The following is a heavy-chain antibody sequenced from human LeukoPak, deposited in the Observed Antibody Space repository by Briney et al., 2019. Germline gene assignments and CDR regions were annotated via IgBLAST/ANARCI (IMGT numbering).Heavy chain of an antibody. CDR3: LLQMTYGELSDPDF. D-gene: IGHD3-16*02. J-gene: IGHJ4*02. CDR1: GFTLSSLA. V-gene: IGHV3-21*01. CDR2: SGTRSGTK. Sequence: PGGSLRLSCAASGFTLSSLAMHWVRQAPGKGLEWVSSSGTRSGTKYYADSVMGRFTISRDSAMNSVSLQINSLRAEDTAVYYCLLQMTYGELSDPDFRGQETLVTVSS.